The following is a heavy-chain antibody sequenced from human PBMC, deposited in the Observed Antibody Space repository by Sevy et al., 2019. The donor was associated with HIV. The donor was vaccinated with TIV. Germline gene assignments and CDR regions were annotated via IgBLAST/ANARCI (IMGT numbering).Heavy chain of an antibody. V-gene: IGHV1-46*01. CDR1: GYTFTRFY. D-gene: IGHD6-13*01. Sequence: ASVKVSCKASGYTFTRFYIHWVRQAPGQGLEWMGIINPSGGSTSHAQMFQGRVTMTRETSTSTVYMELSSLRSEDTAVYYCARGSTTLLVRYYYYMDVWGKGTTVTVSS. CDR3: ARGSTTLLVRYYYYMDV. CDR2: INPSGGST. J-gene: IGHJ6*03.